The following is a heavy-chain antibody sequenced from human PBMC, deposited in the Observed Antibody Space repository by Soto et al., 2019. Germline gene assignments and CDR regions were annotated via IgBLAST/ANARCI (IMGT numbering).Heavy chain of an antibody. CDR3: AKSRYSDSSGDFYDY. CDR1: AFTFNNYA. D-gene: IGHD3-22*01. V-gene: IGHV3-23*01. Sequence: EVQLLESVGGLVQPGGSLSLSCAASAFTFNNYAMSWVRQAPGKGLEWVSGIGGSGRTTYYVDSVKGRFTISRDNSNNTLFLQMNSLRAEDTAVYYCAKSRYSDSSGDFYDYWGQGTLVTVSS. CDR2: IGGSGRTT. J-gene: IGHJ4*02.